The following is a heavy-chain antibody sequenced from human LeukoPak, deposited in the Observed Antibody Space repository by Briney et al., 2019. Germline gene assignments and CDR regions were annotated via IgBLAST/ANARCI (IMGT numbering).Heavy chain of an antibody. CDR1: GYICNTHG. V-gene: IGHV1-18*01. D-gene: IGHD3-22*01. CDR2: TSSYNGNT. J-gene: IGHJ4*02. Sequence: ASVTVSCKATGYICNTHGISWLRQATGQWLEWMGWTSSYNGNTKYAQEFQGRVTMTTDTSTSTAYMELSSLRSEDTAVYYCARSLRLGYYDSSGNTPPLDYWGQGTLVTVSS. CDR3: ARSLRLGYYDSSGNTPPLDY.